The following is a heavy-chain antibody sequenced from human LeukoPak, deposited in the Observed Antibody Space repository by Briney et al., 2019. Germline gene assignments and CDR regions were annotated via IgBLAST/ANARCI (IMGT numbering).Heavy chain of an antibody. V-gene: IGHV3-30-3*01. CDR1: GFTFSSFA. CDR3: ARDGNSGWYTGENYYYYGMGV. D-gene: IGHD6-19*01. J-gene: IGHJ6*02. Sequence: GGSLRLSCAASGFTFSSFAMHWVRQAPDKGPEWVAVISYDGTNKDYADSVKGRFTMSRDNSKNTLYLQMNSLRLEDTALYYCARDGNSGWYTGENYYYYGMGVWGQGTTVTVSS. CDR2: ISYDGTNK.